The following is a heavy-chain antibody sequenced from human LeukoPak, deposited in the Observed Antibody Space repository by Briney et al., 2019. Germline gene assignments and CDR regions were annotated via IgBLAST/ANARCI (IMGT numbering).Heavy chain of an antibody. V-gene: IGHV4-61*02. Sequence: PSQTLSLTCTVSGGSISSGSYYWSWIRQPAGKGLEWIGRIYTSGSTNYNPSLKSRVTISVDTSKNQFSLKLSSVTAADTAVYYCARFQLKYYYDSSGDFGMDVWGKGTTVTVSS. CDR2: IYTSGST. J-gene: IGHJ6*03. CDR3: ARFQLKYYYDSSGDFGMDV. CDR1: GGSISSGSYY. D-gene: IGHD3-22*01.